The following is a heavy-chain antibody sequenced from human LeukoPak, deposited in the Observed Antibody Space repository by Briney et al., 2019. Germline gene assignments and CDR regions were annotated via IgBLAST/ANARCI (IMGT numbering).Heavy chain of an antibody. V-gene: IGHV1-18*01. CDR3: ARDLNRYDYVWGSYRSYFDY. CDR2: IRAYNGNT. Sequence: ASVKVSCKASGYTFTSYGISWVRQAPGQGLEWMGWIRAYNGNTNYAQKLQGRVTMTTDTSTSTAYMELRSLRSDDTAVYYCARDLNRYDYVWGSYRSYFDYWGQGTLVTVSS. CDR1: GYTFTSYG. J-gene: IGHJ4*02. D-gene: IGHD3-16*02.